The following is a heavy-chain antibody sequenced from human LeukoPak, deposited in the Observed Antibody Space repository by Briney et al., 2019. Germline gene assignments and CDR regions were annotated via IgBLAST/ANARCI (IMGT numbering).Heavy chain of an antibody. J-gene: IGHJ4*02. V-gene: IGHV3-23*01. D-gene: IGHD1-1*01. Sequence: GGSLRLSCTTSGFTFGDYALAWVRQAPGKGLEWVSAISGSGGSTYYADSVKGRFTISRDNSKNTLYLQMNSLRAEDTAVYYCAKGLYNWYLPPDYWGQGTLVTVSS. CDR3: AKGLYNWYLPPDY. CDR2: ISGSGGST. CDR1: GFTFGDYA.